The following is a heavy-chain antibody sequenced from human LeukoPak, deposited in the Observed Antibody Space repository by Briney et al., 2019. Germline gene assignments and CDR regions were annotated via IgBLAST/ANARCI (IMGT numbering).Heavy chain of an antibody. CDR3: ARHVLYDSSGYPDY. D-gene: IGHD3-22*01. Sequence: SETLSLPCTVSVGSISSSSYGWGWIRQRPGKGLEWIGSIYYSGSTYYNPSLKSRVTISVDTSKNQFSLKLSSVTAADTAVYYCARHVLYDSSGYPDYWGQGTLVTVSS. J-gene: IGHJ4*02. CDR1: VGSISSSSYG. V-gene: IGHV4-39*01. CDR2: IYYSGST.